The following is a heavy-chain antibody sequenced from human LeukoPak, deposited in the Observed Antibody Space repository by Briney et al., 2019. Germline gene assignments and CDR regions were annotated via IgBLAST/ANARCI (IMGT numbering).Heavy chain of an antibody. V-gene: IGHV2-5*01. CDR1: GFSLSTSGVG. Sequence: ESGPTLVKPTQTLTLTCTFSGFSLSTSGVGVGWIRQPPGKALEWLALIYWNDDKRYSPSLKSRLTITKDTSKNQVVLTMTNMDPVDTATYYCAHSRGITGKRHYYYYYMDVWGKGTTVTVSS. D-gene: IGHD1-20*01. CDR3: AHSRGITGKRHYYYYYMDV. CDR2: IYWNDDK. J-gene: IGHJ6*03.